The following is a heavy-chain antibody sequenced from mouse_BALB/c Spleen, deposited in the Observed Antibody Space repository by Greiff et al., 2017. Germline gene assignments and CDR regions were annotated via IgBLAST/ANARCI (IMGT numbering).Heavy chain of an antibody. CDR3: ARSTMILYAMEY. CDR1: GYTFTSYN. J-gene: IGHJ4*01. V-gene: IGHV1-12*01. D-gene: IGHD2-4*01. Sequence: QVQLQQPGAELVKPGASVKMSCKASGYTFTSYNMHWVKQTPGQGLEWIGAIYPGNGDTSYNQKFKGKATLTADKSSSPAYMQLSSLTSEDSAVYYCARSTMILYAMEYWGQGTSVTVSS. CDR2: IYPGNGDT.